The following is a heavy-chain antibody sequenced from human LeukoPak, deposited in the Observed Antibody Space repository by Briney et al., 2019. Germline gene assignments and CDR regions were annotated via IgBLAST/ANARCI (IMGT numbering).Heavy chain of an antibody. CDR1: GASVNTGTYF. D-gene: IGHD1-14*01. V-gene: IGHV4-61*02. CDR3: ARGIATITQDSFDI. J-gene: IGHJ3*02. CDR2: FHTSEGT. Sequence: SETLSLTCAVSGASVNTGTYFWTWVRQPAGKALEWIGRFHTSEGTHYNPSLESRVTISVDTSKNHFSLEMTSVTAADTALYYCARGIATITQDSFDIWGLGTMVTVSS.